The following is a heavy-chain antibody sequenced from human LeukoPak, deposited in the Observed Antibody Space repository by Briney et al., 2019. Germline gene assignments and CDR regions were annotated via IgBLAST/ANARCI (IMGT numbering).Heavy chain of an antibody. CDR1: GFTSSA. D-gene: IGHD2/OR15-2a*01. V-gene: IGHV3-30-3*01. Sequence: GGSLRLSCAASGFTSSAMHWVRQAPGKGLEWVAVISYDGNNKYYADSVKGRFTVSRDNSNNTLYLQMNSLRPEDTAVYYCAKEGRPPRTDNSHNYLFDDYWGQGTLVTVSS. J-gene: IGHJ4*02. CDR3: AKEGRPPRTDNSHNYLFDDY. CDR2: ISYDGNNK.